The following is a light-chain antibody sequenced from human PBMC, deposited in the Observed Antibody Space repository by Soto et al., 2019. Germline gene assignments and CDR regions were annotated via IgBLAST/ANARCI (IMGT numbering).Light chain of an antibody. V-gene: IGLV2-14*01. CDR3: NSYTSNTTYV. J-gene: IGLJ1*01. CDR2: EVN. CDR1: SSDVGGYNY. Sequence: QSALTQPASVSGSPGQSITIACTGTSSDVGGYNYVSWYQQHPGEAPKLMIYEVNNRPSGVSNRFSGSKSGITASLSISWLQAEDEADYYCNSYTSNTTYVFGTGTKLTVL.